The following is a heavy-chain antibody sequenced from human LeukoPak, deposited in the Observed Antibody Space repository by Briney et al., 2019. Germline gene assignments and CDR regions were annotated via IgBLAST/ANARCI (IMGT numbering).Heavy chain of an antibody. J-gene: IGHJ4*02. V-gene: IGHV1-2*06. CDR3: ARGPHDTAYYFDQ. Sequence: GASVKVSCKASGFSFTGYFMHWVRQAPGQGPEWMGRIDPNSGGTNYALKSQGRVTMTRDTPITTAYMDLSRLRSDDTAVYYCARGPHDTAYYFDQWGQGTLVTVSS. CDR2: IDPNSGGT. CDR1: GFSFTGYF. D-gene: IGHD5-18*01.